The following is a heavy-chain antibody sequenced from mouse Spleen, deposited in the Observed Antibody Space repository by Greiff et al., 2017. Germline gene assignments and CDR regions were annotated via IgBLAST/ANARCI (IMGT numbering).Heavy chain of an antibody. CDR1: GYAFSSYW. D-gene: IGHD2-13*01. CDR3: ARRGGDYGNWYFDV. J-gene: IGHJ1*01. CDR2: IYPGDGDT. Sequence: QVQLQQSGAELVKPGASVKISCKASGYAFSSYWMNWVKQRPGKGLEWIGQIYPGDGDTNYNGKFKGKATLTADKSSSTAYMQLSSLTSEDSAVYFCARRGGDYGNWYFDVWGAGTTVTVSS. V-gene: IGHV1-80*01.